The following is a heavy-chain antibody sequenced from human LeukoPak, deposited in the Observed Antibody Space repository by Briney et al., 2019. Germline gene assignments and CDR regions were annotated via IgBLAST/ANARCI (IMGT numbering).Heavy chain of an antibody. V-gene: IGHV3-33*01. CDR2: IWYDGNNK. CDR3: ARVGVWFGELPFDY. Sequence: GGSLRLSCAASGFTFSSHGMHWVRQAPGKGLEWVAVIWYDGNNKYYADSVKGRFTISRDNSKNTLYLQMNSLRAEDTAVYYCARVGVWFGELPFDYWGQGTLVTVSS. CDR1: GFTFSSHG. J-gene: IGHJ4*02. D-gene: IGHD3-10*01.